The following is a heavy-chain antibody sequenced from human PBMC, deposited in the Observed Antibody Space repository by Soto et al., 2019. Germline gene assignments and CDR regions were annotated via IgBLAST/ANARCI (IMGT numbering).Heavy chain of an antibody. D-gene: IGHD2-15*01. J-gene: IGHJ3*02. CDR1: GGTFSSYA. Sequence: GASVKVSCKASGGTFSSYAISWVRQAPGQGLEWMGGIIPIFGTANYAQKFQGRVTITADESTSTAYMELRSLRSDDTAVYYCARVLGSIVVVVAARGFDIWGQGTMVTVSS. V-gene: IGHV1-69*13. CDR2: IIPIFGTA. CDR3: ARVLGSIVVVVAARGFDI.